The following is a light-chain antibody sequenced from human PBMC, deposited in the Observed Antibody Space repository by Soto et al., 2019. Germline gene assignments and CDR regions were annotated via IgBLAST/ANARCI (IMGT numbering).Light chain of an antibody. Sequence: QSVLTQPPSASGTPGQRVTISCSGSSSNIGSSTVNWYQQLPGTAPKLLIYSNNQRPSGVHDRFSGSKSGTSASLAISGLQSEDEADYYCAAWDDSLNGYVIGTETKVTVL. CDR1: SSNIGSST. CDR2: SNN. V-gene: IGLV1-44*01. CDR3: AAWDDSLNGYV. J-gene: IGLJ1*01.